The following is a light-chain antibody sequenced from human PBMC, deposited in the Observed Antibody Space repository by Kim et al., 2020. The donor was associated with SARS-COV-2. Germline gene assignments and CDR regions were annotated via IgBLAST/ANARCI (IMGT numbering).Light chain of an antibody. J-gene: IGKJ1*01. CDR3: QQYSKSPQT. CDR1: QSVSNTY. CDR2: GAS. V-gene: IGKV3-20*01. Sequence: PGERATLSCRASQSVSNTYVAWYQQKPGQAPRLLIYGASRRATGIPDRFSGSGSETDFTLPISRLEPEDFAVYYCQQYSKSPQTFGQGTKV.